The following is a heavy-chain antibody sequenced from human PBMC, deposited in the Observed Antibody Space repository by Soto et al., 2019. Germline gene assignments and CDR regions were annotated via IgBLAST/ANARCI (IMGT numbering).Heavy chain of an antibody. CDR3: ARGGASSKWFDP. V-gene: IGHV4-31*03. Sequence: SETLSLTCTVSGGSITSAGSFWSWIRQYPGKGPEWIAFIGYSGATSYNPSLASRVTISVDTSKSQFSLNLRSVNAADTAVYYCARGGASSKWFDPWGQGTLVTVSS. CDR1: GGSITSAGSF. CDR2: IGYSGAT. J-gene: IGHJ5*02. D-gene: IGHD2-15*01.